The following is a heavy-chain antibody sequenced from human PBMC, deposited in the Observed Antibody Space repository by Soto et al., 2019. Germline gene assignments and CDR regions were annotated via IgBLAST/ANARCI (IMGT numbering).Heavy chain of an antibody. CDR3: AKSNQQLDRGWVDP. J-gene: IGHJ5*02. CDR1: GGSISSYY. V-gene: IGHV4-59*01. D-gene: IGHD6-13*01. CDR2: IYYSGST. Sequence: SETLSLTCTVSGGSISSYYWSWIRQPPGKGLEWIGYIYYSGSTNYNPSLKSRVTISVDTSKNQFSLKVRSVTAADTAVYYCAKSNQQLDRGWVDPCGQGTLVTVSS.